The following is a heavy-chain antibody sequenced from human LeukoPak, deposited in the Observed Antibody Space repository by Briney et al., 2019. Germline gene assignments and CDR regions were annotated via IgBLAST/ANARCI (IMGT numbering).Heavy chain of an antibody. CDR1: GGSISSYY. CDR3: ARGARGVVSSYLGY. Sequence: SETLSLTCTVSGGSISSYYWSWIRQPPGKGLEWIGYIYYSGSTNYNPSLKSRVTISVDTSKNQFSLKLSSVTAADTAVYYCARGARGVVSSYLGYWGQGTLVTVSS. J-gene: IGHJ4*02. D-gene: IGHD2-8*02. CDR2: IYYSGST. V-gene: IGHV4-59*01.